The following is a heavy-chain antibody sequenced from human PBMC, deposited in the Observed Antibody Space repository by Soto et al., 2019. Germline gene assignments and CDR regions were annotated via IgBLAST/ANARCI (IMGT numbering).Heavy chain of an antibody. D-gene: IGHD3-22*01. V-gene: IGHV4-4*02. CDR2: IYHSGST. CDR1: GNSIGTTNW. J-gene: IGHJ4*02. Sequence: QVELQESGPGLVKPSGTLSLTCVVSGNSIGTTNWWSWVRQSPGKGLEWIGEIYHSGSTNYNPSLKRRVTISVDKSKNQFSLKLSSVTAADTAVYYCARDVGYHYDGSPSGQFDFWGQGTLVTVSS. CDR3: ARDVGYHYDGSPSGQFDF.